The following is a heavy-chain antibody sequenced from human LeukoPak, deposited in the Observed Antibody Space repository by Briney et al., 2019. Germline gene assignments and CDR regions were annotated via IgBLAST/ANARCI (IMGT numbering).Heavy chain of an antibody. CDR3: AKDRSERILVVFGD. CDR2: INPSGGST. D-gene: IGHD2-15*01. J-gene: IGHJ4*02. V-gene: IGHV1-46*01. CDR1: GYTFTIYG. Sequence: ASVKVSCTASGYTFTIYGISWVRQAPGQGLEWMGIINPSGGSTSYAQKFQGRVTITRDTSTSTVYMELSSLRSEDTAVYYCAKDRSERILVVFGDWGQGTLVTVST.